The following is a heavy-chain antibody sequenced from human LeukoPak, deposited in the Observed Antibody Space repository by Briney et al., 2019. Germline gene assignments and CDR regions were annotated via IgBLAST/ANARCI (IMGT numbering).Heavy chain of an antibody. CDR2: ISSSSSFI. Sequence: GGSLRLSCDASGFTFSTYSMNWVRQAPGKGLEWVSSISSSSSFIYYADSVKGRFTISRDNAKNSVYLQMNSLRAEDTAVYYCARDSPLSFDIWGQGTMVTVSS. CDR3: ARDSPLSFDI. J-gene: IGHJ3*02. V-gene: IGHV3-21*01. CDR1: GFTFSTYS.